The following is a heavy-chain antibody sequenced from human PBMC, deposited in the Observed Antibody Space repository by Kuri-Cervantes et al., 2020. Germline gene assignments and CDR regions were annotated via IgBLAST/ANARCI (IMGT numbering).Heavy chain of an antibody. D-gene: IGHD2-15*01. CDR1: GGSVSSGSYY. CDR3: ARGVYCSGGSCYPGAFDI. Sequence: LRLSCTVSGGSVSSGSYYWSWIRQPPGKGLEWIGYIYYSGSTYYNPSLKSRVTISVDTSKNQFSLKLSSVTAADTAVYYCARGVYCSGGSCYPGAFDIWGQGTMVTVSS. V-gene: IGHV4-30-4*01. J-gene: IGHJ3*02. CDR2: IYYSGST.